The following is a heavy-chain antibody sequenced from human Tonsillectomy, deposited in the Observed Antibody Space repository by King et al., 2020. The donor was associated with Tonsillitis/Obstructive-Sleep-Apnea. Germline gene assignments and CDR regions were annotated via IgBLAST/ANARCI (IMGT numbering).Heavy chain of an antibody. CDR1: GGSFSGYY. V-gene: IGHV4-34*01. CDR2: INHSGST. Sequence: VQLQQWGAGLLKPSETLSLTCAVYGGSFSGYYWSWIRQPPGKGLEWIGEINHSGSTNYNPSLKSRVTISVDTSKNQFSLKLSSVTAADTAVYYCRVPAAMGGGVYYYMDVWGKGTTVTVSS. CDR3: RVPAAMGGGVYYYMDV. D-gene: IGHD2-2*01. J-gene: IGHJ6*03.